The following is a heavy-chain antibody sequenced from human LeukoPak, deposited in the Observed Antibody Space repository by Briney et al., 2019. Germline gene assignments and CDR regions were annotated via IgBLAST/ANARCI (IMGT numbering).Heavy chain of an antibody. J-gene: IGHJ4*02. CDR1: GFTFSSYG. Sequence: GGSLRLSCAASGFTFSSYGMHWVRQAPGKGLEWVAVILSDGSKEFYTDSVKGRFTISRDNSWNTLYLQMSSLRAEDTAVYYCAGVDTVVDDSYYIDFWGQGSLVTVSS. V-gene: IGHV3-33*01. CDR3: AGVDTVVDDSYYIDF. D-gene: IGHD5-18*01. CDR2: ILSDGSKE.